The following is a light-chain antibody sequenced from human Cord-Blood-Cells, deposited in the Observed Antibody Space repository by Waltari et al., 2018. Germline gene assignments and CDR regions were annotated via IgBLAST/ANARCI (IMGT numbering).Light chain of an antibody. Sequence: QSVLTQPASVSGSPGQSITISCTGTSSDVGGYNYVSWYQQHPGKAPKLMIYEVSNRPSGVSMRFSGAKSGNTASLTISGLQAEDEADYYGSSYTSSSTLVFGTGTKVTVL. CDR1: SSDVGGYNY. CDR2: EVS. CDR3: SSYTSSSTLV. J-gene: IGLJ1*01. V-gene: IGLV2-14*01.